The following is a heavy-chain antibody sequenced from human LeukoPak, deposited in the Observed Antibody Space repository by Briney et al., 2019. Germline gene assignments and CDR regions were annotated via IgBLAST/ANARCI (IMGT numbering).Heavy chain of an antibody. CDR1: GDSMNNYY. V-gene: IGHV4-59*08. J-gene: IGHJ4*02. CDR3: AKGAYNGDNYFDQ. CDR2: IYYTGST. Sequence: SETLSLTCTVSGDSMNNYYWSWIRQPPGKGLEWIGYIYYTGSTNYNPSLKSRVTISVDTSKNQFSLKLNSVTAPDTAVYYCAKGAYNGDNYFDQWGQGTLVTVSS. D-gene: IGHD1-26*01.